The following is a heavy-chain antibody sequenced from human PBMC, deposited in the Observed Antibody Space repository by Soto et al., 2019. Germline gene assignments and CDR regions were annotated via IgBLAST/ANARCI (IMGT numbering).Heavy chain of an antibody. CDR2: MYNTGST. V-gene: IGHV4-59*01. J-gene: IGHJ6*02. D-gene: IGHD2-21*02. CDR3: ARDLWGYCGADCYPLDV. Sequence: SETLSLTCTVSGGSISSYYWSWIRQPPGKGLEWIGYMYNTGSTIYNPSLKSRVTISVDTSKNQFSLKLNSVTAADTAVYHCARDLWGYCGADCYPLDVWGQGTTVTVS. CDR1: GGSISSYY.